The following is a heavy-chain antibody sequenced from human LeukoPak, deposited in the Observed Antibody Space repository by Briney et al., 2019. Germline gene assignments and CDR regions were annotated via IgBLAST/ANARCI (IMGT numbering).Heavy chain of an antibody. CDR1: GGSIGSDDYY. V-gene: IGHV4-30-4*02. J-gene: IGHJ4*02. Sequence: SETLSLTCTVSGGSIGSDDYYWSWIRQPPGKGLEWIGCIYYSGSTYYNPSLKSRVTISVDTSKNQFSLKLSSVTAADTAVYYCARTDILTGYYHFDYWGQGTLVTVSS. CDR3: ARTDILTGYYHFDY. D-gene: IGHD3-9*01. CDR2: IYYSGST.